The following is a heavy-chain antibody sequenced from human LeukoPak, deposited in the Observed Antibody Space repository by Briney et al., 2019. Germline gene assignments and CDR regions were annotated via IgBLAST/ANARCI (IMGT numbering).Heavy chain of an antibody. Sequence: SETLSLTCTVSGGSISSSSYYWGWIRQPPGKGLEWIGSIYYSGSTYYNPSLKSRVTISVDTSKNQFSLKLSSVTAADTAVYYCARHTPMTTVTTKGRWFDPWGQGTLVTVSS. J-gene: IGHJ5*02. D-gene: IGHD4-17*01. CDR1: GGSISSSSYY. V-gene: IGHV4-39*01. CDR3: ARHTPMTTVTTKGRWFDP. CDR2: IYYSGST.